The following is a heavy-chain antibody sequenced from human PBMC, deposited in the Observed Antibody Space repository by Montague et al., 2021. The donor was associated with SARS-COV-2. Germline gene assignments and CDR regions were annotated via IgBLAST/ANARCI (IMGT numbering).Heavy chain of an antibody. CDR3: ARRSSGYCSGGSCYSAFDP. CDR1: GGSISSYY. CDR2: IYYSGST. J-gene: IGHJ5*02. Sequence: SETLSLTCTVSGGSISSYYWSWIRQPPGKGLEWIGNIYYSGSTNXXPSLKSRVTISVDTSKNQFSLKLSSVTAADTAVYYCARRSSGYCSGGSCYSAFDPWGQGTLVTVSS. D-gene: IGHD2-15*01. V-gene: IGHV4-59*01.